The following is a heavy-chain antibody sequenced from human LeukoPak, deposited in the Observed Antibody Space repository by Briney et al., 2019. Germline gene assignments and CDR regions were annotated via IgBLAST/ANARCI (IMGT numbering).Heavy chain of an antibody. J-gene: IGHJ3*02. CDR3: ARATMVRGVIMYAFDI. CDR1: GFTFSSYS. CDR2: ISSSSSYI. D-gene: IGHD3-10*01. V-gene: IGHV3-21*01. Sequence: GGSLRLSXAASGFTFSSYSMNWVRQTPGKGLEWLSSISSSSSYIYYADSVKGRFTISRDNAKNSLYLQMNSLRAEDTAVYYCARATMVRGVIMYAFDIWGQGTMVTVSS.